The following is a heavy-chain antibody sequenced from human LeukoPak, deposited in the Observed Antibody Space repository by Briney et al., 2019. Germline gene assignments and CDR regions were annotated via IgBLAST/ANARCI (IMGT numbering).Heavy chain of an antibody. J-gene: IGHJ4*02. Sequence: GGSLRLSCAASGFTFSSYSMNWVRQAPGKGLEWVSSISSSSSYIYYADSVKGRFTISRDNAKNSLYLQMNSLRAEDTAVYYCARDSGAYSNYVFDYWGQGTLVTVSS. CDR2: ISSSSSYI. D-gene: IGHD4-11*01. CDR1: GFTFSSYS. V-gene: IGHV3-21*04. CDR3: ARDSGAYSNYVFDY.